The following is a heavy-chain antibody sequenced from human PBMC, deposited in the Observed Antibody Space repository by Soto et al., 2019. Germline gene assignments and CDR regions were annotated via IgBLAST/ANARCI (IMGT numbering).Heavy chain of an antibody. CDR2: ISYDGIDK. CDR1: GFTFSSFG. CDR3: AKDLREMATIRPDY. V-gene: IGHV3-30*18. D-gene: IGHD5-12*01. Sequence: QVQLVESGGGVVQPGRSLRLSCAASGFTFSSFGIHWVRQPPGKGLEWVAVISYDGIDKNYADSVKGRFTISRENSKNMVYLQMNSLRAEDTAVYYCAKDLREMATIRPDYWGQGILVTVSS. J-gene: IGHJ4*02.